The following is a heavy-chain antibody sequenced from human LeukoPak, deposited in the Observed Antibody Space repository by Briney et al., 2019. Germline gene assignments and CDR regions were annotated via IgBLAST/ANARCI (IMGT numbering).Heavy chain of an antibody. CDR1: GGSISSSSYY. V-gene: IGHV4-39*01. D-gene: IGHD3-22*01. CDR2: ISYSGST. CDR3: ARSVDSLLNFDY. J-gene: IGHJ4*02. Sequence: SETMSLTWTVSGGSISSSSYYWGWIRQPPGKGLEWSGSISYSGSTYYNPSLKSRVTISVDASKNQFSLKLSSVTAADTAVYYCARSVDSLLNFDYWGQGTLVTVSS.